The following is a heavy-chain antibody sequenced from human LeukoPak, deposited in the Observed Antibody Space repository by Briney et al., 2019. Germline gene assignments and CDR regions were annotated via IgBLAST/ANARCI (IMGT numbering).Heavy chain of an antibody. CDR2: INPNSGGT. CDR3: ATTRRLAYCGGDCYAFDI. D-gene: IGHD2-21*02. CDR1: GYTFTGYY. V-gene: IGHV1-2*02. Sequence: ASVKVSCKASGYTFTGYYMHWMRQAPGQGLEWMGWINPNSGGTNYAQKFQGRVTMTRDTSISTAYMELSRLRSDDTVVYYCATTRRLAYCGGDCYAFDIWGQGTMVTVSS. J-gene: IGHJ3*02.